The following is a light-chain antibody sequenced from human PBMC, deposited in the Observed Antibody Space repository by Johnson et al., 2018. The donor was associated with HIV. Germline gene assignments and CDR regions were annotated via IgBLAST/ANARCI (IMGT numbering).Light chain of an antibody. CDR3: GTWDSRLTAYV. J-gene: IGLJ1*01. V-gene: IGLV1-51*01. CDR2: DNT. Sequence: QPVLTQPPSVSAAPGQRVTISCSGNSSKIENNYVSWYQQFPERAPKLLIYDNTKRPSGIPDRFSGSKSDTSATLAITGLQTGDEADYYCGTWDSRLTAYVFGTGTKVTV. CDR1: SSKIENNY.